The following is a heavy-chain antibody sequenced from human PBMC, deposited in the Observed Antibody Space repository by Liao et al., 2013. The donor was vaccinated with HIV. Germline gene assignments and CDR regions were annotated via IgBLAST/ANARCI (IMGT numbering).Heavy chain of an antibody. Sequence: QVQLQESGPGLVKPSETLSLTCTVSGGSISSYYWSWIRQPAGKGLEWIGRIYTSGSTNYNPSLKSRVTMSVDTSKNQFSLKLSSVTAADTAVYYCARERMYVFLEWLVGLTRSDGMDVWGRNGTTVTVSS. D-gene: IGHD3-3*01. J-gene: IGHJ6*01. CDR1: GGSISSYY. CDR2: IYTSGST. CDR3: ARERMYVFLEWLVGLTRSDGMDV. V-gene: IGHV4-4*07.